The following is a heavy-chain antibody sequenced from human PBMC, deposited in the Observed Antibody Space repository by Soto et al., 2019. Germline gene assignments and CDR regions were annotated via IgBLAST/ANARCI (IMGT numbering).Heavy chain of an antibody. CDR2: ISSSSSYI. CDR1: GFTFSSYS. V-gene: IGHV3-21*01. D-gene: IGHD5-12*01. J-gene: IGHJ6*03. CDR3: ASQRGYSGYDSLYYYYYMDV. Sequence: EVQLVESGGGLVKPGGSLRLSCAASGFTFSSYSMNWVRQAPGKGLEWVSSISSSSSYIYYADSVKGRFTISRDNAKNSLYLQMNSLRAEDTAVYYCASQRGYSGYDSLYYYYYMDVWGKGTTVTVSS.